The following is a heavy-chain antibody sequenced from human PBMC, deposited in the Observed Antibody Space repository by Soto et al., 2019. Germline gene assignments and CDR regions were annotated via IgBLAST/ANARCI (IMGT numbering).Heavy chain of an antibody. V-gene: IGHV4-39*01. CDR2: IYYSGST. CDR1: GGSISSSSYY. D-gene: IGHD3-22*01. CDR3: ARQGDSSGYYYAIFDY. Sequence: QLQLQESGPGLVKPSETLSLTCTVSGGSISSSSYYWGWIRQPPGKGLEWIGSIYYSGSTYYNPSLKSRVTISVDTSKNQFSLKLSSVTAADTAVYYCARQGDSSGYYYAIFDYWGQGTLVTVSS. J-gene: IGHJ4*02.